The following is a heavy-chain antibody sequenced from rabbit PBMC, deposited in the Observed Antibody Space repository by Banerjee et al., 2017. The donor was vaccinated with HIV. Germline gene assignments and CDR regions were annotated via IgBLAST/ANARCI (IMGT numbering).Heavy chain of an antibody. CDR3: ARDRIDEYGNYDL. J-gene: IGHJ6*01. Sequence: QEQLEESGGDLVKPEGSLTLTCTASGFSFSYKYVMCWVRQAPGKGLEWIACINTSSGNTVYATWAKGRFTISKTSSTTVTLQMTSLTAADTATYFCARDRIDEYGNYDLWGPGTLVTVS. CDR1: GFSFSYKYV. D-gene: IGHD2-1*01. V-gene: IGHV1S45*01. CDR2: INTSSGNT.